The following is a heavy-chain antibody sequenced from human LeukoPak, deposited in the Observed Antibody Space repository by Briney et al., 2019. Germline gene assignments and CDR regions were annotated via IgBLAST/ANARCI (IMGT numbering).Heavy chain of an antibody. CDR3: ARLTRSGAVAGTGPFLDY. Sequence: GASVKVSCKASGYTFTGYYMHWVRQAPGQVLAWMGWINPNSGGTNYAQKFQGRVTMTRDTSISTAYMELSRLRSDDTAVYYCARLTRSGAVAGTGPFLDYWGQGTLVTVSS. CDR1: GYTFTGYY. CDR2: INPNSGGT. V-gene: IGHV1-2*02. J-gene: IGHJ4*02. D-gene: IGHD6-19*01.